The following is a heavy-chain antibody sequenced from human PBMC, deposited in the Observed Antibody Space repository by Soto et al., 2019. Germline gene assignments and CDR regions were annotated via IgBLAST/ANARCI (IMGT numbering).Heavy chain of an antibody. D-gene: IGHD6-19*01. Sequence: PGGSLRLSCAASGFTFSSYGMHWVRQAPGRGLEWVALISYDGSNKNYADSVKGRFTVSRDNSKNTLYLQMNSLRAEDTAVYYCAKVPVAGTPVDYFDYWGQGTLVTVSS. CDR3: AKVPVAGTPVDYFDY. CDR1: GFTFSSYG. CDR2: ISYDGSNK. V-gene: IGHV3-30*18. J-gene: IGHJ4*02.